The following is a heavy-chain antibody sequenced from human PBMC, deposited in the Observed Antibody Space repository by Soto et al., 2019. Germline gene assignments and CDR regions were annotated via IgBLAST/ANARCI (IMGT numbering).Heavy chain of an antibody. CDR1: GGTFSSYT. V-gene: IGHV1-69*02. D-gene: IGHD3-3*01. CDR3: ARGVAHDFWSGYDWFDP. CDR2: IIPILGIA. Sequence: GASVKVSCKASGGTFSSYTISWVRQAPGQGLEWMGRIIPILGIANYAQKFQGRVTITADKSTSTAYMELSSPRSEDTAVYYCARGVAHDFWSGYDWFDPWGQGTLVTVSS. J-gene: IGHJ5*02.